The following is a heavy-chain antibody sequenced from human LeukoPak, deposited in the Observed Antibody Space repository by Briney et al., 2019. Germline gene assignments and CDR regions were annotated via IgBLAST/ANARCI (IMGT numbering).Heavy chain of an antibody. V-gene: IGHV3-9*01. CDR2: ISWNSGSI. Sequence: QPGRSLRLSCAASGFTFDDYAMHWVRHAPGKGLEWVSGISWNSGSIVYADSVKGRFTISRDNAKNSLYLQMNSLRAEDTALYYCAKDAEPYCGGDCYSNVYYYYYMDVWGKGTTVTVSS. CDR3: AKDAEPYCGGDCYSNVYYYYYMDV. CDR1: GFTFDDYA. D-gene: IGHD2-21*02. J-gene: IGHJ6*03.